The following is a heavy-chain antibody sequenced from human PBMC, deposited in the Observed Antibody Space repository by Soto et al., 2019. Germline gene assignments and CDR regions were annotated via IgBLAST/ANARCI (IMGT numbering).Heavy chain of an antibody. Sequence: EVQLVESGGGLVQPGGSLRLSCAASGFTFSSYWMHWVRQAPGKGLVWVSRINSDGSSTSYADSVKGRFTISRDNAKNTLYLQMNSLRAEDTAVYYCARAIQYDYIWGSGACDYWGQGTLVTVSS. CDR2: INSDGSST. D-gene: IGHD3-16*01. CDR3: ARAIQYDYIWGSGACDY. V-gene: IGHV3-74*01. J-gene: IGHJ4*02. CDR1: GFTFSSYW.